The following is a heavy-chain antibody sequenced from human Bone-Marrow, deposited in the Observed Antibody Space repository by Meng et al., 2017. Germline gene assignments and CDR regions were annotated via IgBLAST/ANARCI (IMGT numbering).Heavy chain of an antibody. J-gene: IGHJ4*02. CDR2: INPNSGGT. CDR1: GYTFTGYY. D-gene: IGHD3-3*01. V-gene: IGHV1-2*06. Sequence: VQLVQAGGEVKKPGASVKVSCKASGYTFTGYYMHWVRQAPGQGLEWMGRINPNSGGTNYAQKFQGRVTMTRDTSISTAYMELSRLRSDDTAVYYCASLAIFGVVIRDYWGQGTLVTVSS. CDR3: ASLAIFGVVIRDY.